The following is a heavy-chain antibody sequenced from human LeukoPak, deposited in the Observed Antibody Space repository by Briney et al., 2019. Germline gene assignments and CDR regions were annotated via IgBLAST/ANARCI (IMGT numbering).Heavy chain of an antibody. J-gene: IGHJ4*02. CDR1: GFTFSNAW. V-gene: IGHV3-15*01. D-gene: IGHD3-9*01. CDR3: TTNILTGYYDFDC. CDR2: IKSKTDGRTT. Sequence: GGSLRLSCAASGFTFSNAWMSWVRQAPGKGLEWVGRIKSKTDGRTTDYAAPVKGRFTISRDDSKNTLYLQMNSLKTEDTAVYYWTTNILTGYYDFDCGGQGTLGIVS.